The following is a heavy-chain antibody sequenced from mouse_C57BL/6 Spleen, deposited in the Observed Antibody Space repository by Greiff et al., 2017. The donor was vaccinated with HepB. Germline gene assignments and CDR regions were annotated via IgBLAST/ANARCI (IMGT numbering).Heavy chain of an antibody. CDR1: GFTFSSYA. J-gene: IGHJ2*01. V-gene: IGHV5-4*01. Sequence: EVHLVESGGGLVKPGGSLKLSCAASGFTFSSYAMSWVRQTPEKRLEWVATISDGGSYTYYPDNVKGRFTISRDNAKNNLYLQMSHLKSEDTAMYYCARANYYGSSFHFDYWGQGTTLTVSS. D-gene: IGHD1-1*01. CDR3: ARANYYGSSFHFDY. CDR2: ISDGGSYT.